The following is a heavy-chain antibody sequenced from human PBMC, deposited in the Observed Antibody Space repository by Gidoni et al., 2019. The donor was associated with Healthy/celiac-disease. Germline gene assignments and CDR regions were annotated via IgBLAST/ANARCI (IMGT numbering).Heavy chain of an antibody. D-gene: IGHD4-17*01. V-gene: IGHV4-39*01. CDR2: IYYSGST. J-gene: IGHJ6*02. CDR3: ARQGGDFTHYYYGMDV. CDR1: GGSISSSSYY. Sequence: QLQLQESGPGLVKPSETLSLTCTVSGGSISSSSYYWGWIRQPPGKGLEWIGSIYYSGSTYYNPSLKSRVTISVDTSKNQFSLKLSSVTAADTAVYYCARQGGDFTHYYYGMDVWGQGTTVTVSS.